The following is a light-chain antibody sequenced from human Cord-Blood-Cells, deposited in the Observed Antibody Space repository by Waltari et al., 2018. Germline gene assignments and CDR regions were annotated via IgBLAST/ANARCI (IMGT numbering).Light chain of an antibody. V-gene: IGKV1-5*01. J-gene: IGKJ2*01. CDR1: QSISSW. Sequence: DIQMTLSPSTLSASVGDRVPITCRASQSISSWLAWYQQKPGKAPKLLIYDASSLESGVPSRFSGSGSGTEFTLTISSLQPDDFATYYCQQYNSYLYTFGQGTKLEIK. CDR2: DAS. CDR3: QQYNSYLYT.